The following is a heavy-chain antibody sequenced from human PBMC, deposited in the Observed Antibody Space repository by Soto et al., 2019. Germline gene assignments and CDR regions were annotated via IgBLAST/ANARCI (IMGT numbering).Heavy chain of an antibody. V-gene: IGHV3-23*01. CDR3: VKKSGWFNT. J-gene: IGHJ5*02. CDR2: TDGSGGIT. D-gene: IGHD3-10*01. CDR1: GFTFGTTD. Sequence: GGSLRLSCAASGFTFGTTDMSWVRQAPGEGLAWVSTTDGSGGITYYADSVKGRFTISRDNSRNTVYLQMNSLRGDDTALYYCVKKSGWFNTWGQGALVTVSS.